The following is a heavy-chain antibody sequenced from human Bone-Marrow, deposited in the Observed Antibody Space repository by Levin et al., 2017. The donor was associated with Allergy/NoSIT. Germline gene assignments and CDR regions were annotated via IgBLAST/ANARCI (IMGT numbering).Heavy chain of an antibody. CDR2: IDHSGST. Sequence: SETLSLTCAVSGGSMITTNWWSWVRQTPGKGLEWIGEIDHSGSTNYNPSLKSRITISVDHSKNQFSLNLTSVTAADTATYYCARGSCSSTRCYRSRWFDPWGQGTLVTVSS. CDR3: ARGSCSSTRCYRSRWFDP. J-gene: IGHJ5*02. CDR1: GGSMITTNW. D-gene: IGHD2-2*01. V-gene: IGHV4-4*02.